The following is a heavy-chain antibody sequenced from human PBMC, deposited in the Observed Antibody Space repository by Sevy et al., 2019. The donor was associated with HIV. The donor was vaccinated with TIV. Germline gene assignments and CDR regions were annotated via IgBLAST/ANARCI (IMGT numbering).Heavy chain of an antibody. CDR1: GFTFGDYA. J-gene: IGHJ3*02. Sequence: GGSLRLSCTASGFTFGDYAMSWFRQAPGKGLEWVGFIRSKAYGGTTEYAASVKGRFTISRDDSKSIAYLQMNSLKTEDTAVYYCTRDYYYDSRNDAFDIWGQGTMVTASS. D-gene: IGHD3-22*01. CDR2: IRSKAYGGTT. V-gene: IGHV3-49*03. CDR3: TRDYYYDSRNDAFDI.